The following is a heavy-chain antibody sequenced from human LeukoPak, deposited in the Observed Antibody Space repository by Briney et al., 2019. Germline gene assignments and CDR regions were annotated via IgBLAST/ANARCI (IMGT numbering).Heavy chain of an antibody. CDR3: ARGSFWSGSYYYYYMDV. Sequence: SETLSLTCTVSGGSISTYYWSWIRQPPGKGLEWIGYIDYSGKTNYNPSLKRRVNMSVDTSENQFSLKLSSVTAADTAVYYCARGSFWSGSYYYYYMDVWGKGTTVTVSS. CDR2: IDYSGKT. CDR1: GGSISTYY. D-gene: IGHD3-3*01. V-gene: IGHV4-59*12. J-gene: IGHJ6*03.